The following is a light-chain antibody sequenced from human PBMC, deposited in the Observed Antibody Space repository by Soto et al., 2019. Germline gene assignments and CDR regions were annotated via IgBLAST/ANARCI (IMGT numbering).Light chain of an antibody. CDR1: SSDVGGYNY. CDR2: EVS. V-gene: IGLV2-14*01. CDR3: SSYTSSSPDV. J-gene: IGLJ1*01. Sequence: QSVLTQPASVSGSPGQSITISCTVTSSDVGGYNYVSWYQQHPGKAPKLMIYEVSNRPSGVSNRFSGSKSGNTASLTISGLQAEDEADYYCSSYTSSSPDVFGTGTKLTVL.